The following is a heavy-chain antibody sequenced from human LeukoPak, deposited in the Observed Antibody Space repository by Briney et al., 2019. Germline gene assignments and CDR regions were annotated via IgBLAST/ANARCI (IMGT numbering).Heavy chain of an antibody. CDR1: GFTFSPFE. J-gene: IGHJ4*02. V-gene: IGHV3-48*03. CDR2: VSNSGTTK. CDR3: ARHDTGDDFDL. D-gene: IGHD5-18*01. Sequence: GGSLRLSCVASGFTFSPFEMNWVRQTPGKGLEWISYVSNSGTTKHYRDSVKGRFTISRDNAKNSLFLQMDSLRAEDTGLYYCARHDTGDDFDLWGQGTPVTVSS.